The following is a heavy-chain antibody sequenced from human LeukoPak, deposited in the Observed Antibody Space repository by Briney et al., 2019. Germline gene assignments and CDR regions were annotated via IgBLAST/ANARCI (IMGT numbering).Heavy chain of an antibody. J-gene: IGHJ6*02. Sequence: ASVKVSCKASGFTFTSSAMQWVRQARGQRLEWIGWIVVGSGNTNYAQKFQERVTITRDMSTSTAYMELSSLRSEDTAVYYCAADRSVVAATRNYYYYGMDVWGQGTTVTVSS. CDR2: IVVGSGNT. D-gene: IGHD2-15*01. CDR3: AADRSVVAATRNYYYYGMDV. CDR1: GFTFTSSA. V-gene: IGHV1-58*02.